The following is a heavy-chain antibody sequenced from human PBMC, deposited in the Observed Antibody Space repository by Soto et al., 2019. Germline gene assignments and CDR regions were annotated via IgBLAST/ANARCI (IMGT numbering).Heavy chain of an antibody. Sequence: QLQLQESGSGLVKPSQTLSLTCAVSGGSISSGGYSWSWIRQPPGKGLEWIGYIYHSGSTHYNPSLKSRVTISVDRSKNQFSLKLSSVTAADTAVYYCARESISPIPDAFDIWGQGTMVTVSS. D-gene: IGHD2-2*02. J-gene: IGHJ3*02. CDR1: GGSISSGGYS. V-gene: IGHV4-30-2*01. CDR3: ARESISPIPDAFDI. CDR2: IYHSGST.